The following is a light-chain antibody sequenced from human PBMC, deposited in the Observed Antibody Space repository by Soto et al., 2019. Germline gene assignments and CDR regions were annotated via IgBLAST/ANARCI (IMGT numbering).Light chain of an antibody. CDR2: DAS. CDR3: QQYGRSPGFFT. V-gene: IGKV3-20*01. J-gene: IGKJ3*01. Sequence: EIVLTQSPGTLSLSPGERDTLSCRASQSVSNTYLAWYQQKPGQAPRLLIYDASSRATGIPDRFSGSGSATDFTLTISRLEPEDFAVYYCQQYGRSPGFFTFGPGTKVDIK. CDR1: QSVSNTY.